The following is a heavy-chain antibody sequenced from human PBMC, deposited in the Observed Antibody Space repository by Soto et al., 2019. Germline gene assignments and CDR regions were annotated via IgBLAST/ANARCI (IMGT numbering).Heavy chain of an antibody. V-gene: IGHV1-18*01. CDR2: ISPKNGEI. Sequence: QVQLVQSGTEVKKPGASVKVSCKTSGYIFSSYGLSWVRQAPGQGLEWMGWISPKNGEINYFQKFQGRVTMTTDTSTTTAYMELSSLTSDDTAVYYCARDRVYSGYDSDYWGQGTVVTVSS. J-gene: IGHJ4*02. CDR3: ARDRVYSGYDSDY. D-gene: IGHD5-12*01. CDR1: GYIFSSYG.